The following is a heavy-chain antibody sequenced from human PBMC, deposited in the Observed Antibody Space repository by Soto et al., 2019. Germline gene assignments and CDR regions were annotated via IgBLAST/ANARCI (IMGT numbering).Heavy chain of an antibody. J-gene: IGHJ6*02. CDR3: ARARYCASPSCYKHYYYGMEP. Sequence: QDQLVQSGAEVKKPGASVKISCEASGYTFTSHGISWVRQAPGQWLEWLGWISTYNSRTHYAQKVQGRVTMTTDTSTSTAYLDLRSLTFDDTAVYYCARARYCASPSCYKHYYYGMEPWGQGTTVTVSS. D-gene: IGHD2-2*02. CDR2: ISTYNSRT. CDR1: GYTFTSHG. V-gene: IGHV1-18*04.